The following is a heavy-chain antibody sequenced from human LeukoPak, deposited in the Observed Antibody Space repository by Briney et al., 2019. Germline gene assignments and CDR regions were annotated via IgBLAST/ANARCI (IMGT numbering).Heavy chain of an antibody. CDR3: AREGSGSYYYCYGMDV. Sequence: GASVKVSCKASGYTFTGYYMHWVRQAPGQGLEWMGWINPNSGGTNYAQKFQGRVTMTRDTSISTAYMELSRLRSDDTAVYYCAREGSGSYYYCYGMDVWGQGTTVTVSS. CDR1: GYTFTGYY. D-gene: IGHD1-26*01. CDR2: INPNSGGT. V-gene: IGHV1-2*02. J-gene: IGHJ6*02.